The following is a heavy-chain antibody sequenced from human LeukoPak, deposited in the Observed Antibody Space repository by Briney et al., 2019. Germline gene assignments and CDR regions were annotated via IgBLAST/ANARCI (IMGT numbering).Heavy chain of an antibody. CDR1: GFTFSSYS. CDR2: ISSSSSYI. Sequence: KAGGSLRLSCAASGFTFSSYSMNWVRQAPGKGLEWVSSISSSSSYIYYADSVKGRFTISRDNSKNTLYLQMNSLRAADTAVYYCARGSYGSYNVPFDYWGQGTLVTVSS. CDR3: ARGSYGSYNVPFDY. D-gene: IGHD1-26*01. V-gene: IGHV3-21*04. J-gene: IGHJ4*02.